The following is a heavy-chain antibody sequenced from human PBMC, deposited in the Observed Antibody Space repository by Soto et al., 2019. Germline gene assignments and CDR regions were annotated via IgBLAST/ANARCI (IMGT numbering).Heavy chain of an antibody. CDR1: GFTFSNYA. J-gene: IGHJ4*02. D-gene: IGHD3-16*01. V-gene: IGHV3-23*01. Sequence: EVQLLDSGGGLVQPGGSLRLSCAASGFTFSNYAMTWVRQGPGKGLEWVSGISGSGGRSYYADSVKGRLTISRDISKSTLYLQVNGLRAEDTAVYYCATAYFVWSSEQPYYFDYWGQGTLVTVSS. CDR2: ISGSGGRS. CDR3: ATAYFVWSSEQPYYFDY.